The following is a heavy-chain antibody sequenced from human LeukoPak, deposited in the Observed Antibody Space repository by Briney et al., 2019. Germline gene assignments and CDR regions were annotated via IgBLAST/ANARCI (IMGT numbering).Heavy chain of an antibody. J-gene: IGHJ5*02. CDR1: GGSFSGYY. CDR3: ARVGVGRYDFWSGHRHNIRFDP. V-gene: IGHV4-34*01. Sequence: PSETLSLTCAVYGGSFSGYYWSWIRQPPGKGLEWIGEINHSGSTNYNPSLKSRVTISVDTSKNQFSLKLSSVTAADTAVYYCARVGVGRYDFWSGHRHNIRFDPWGQGTLVTVSS. D-gene: IGHD3-3*01. CDR2: INHSGST.